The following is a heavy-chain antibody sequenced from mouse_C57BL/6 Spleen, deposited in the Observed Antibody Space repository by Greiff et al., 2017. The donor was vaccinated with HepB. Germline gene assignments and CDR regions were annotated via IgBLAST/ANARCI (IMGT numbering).Heavy chain of an antibody. J-gene: IGHJ2*01. CDR2: IYPGDGDT. CDR3: AEGVITTGGYYFDY. D-gene: IGHD1-1*01. Sequence: QVQLKQSGAELVKPGASVKISCKASGYAFSSYWMNWVKQRPGKGLEWIGQIYPGDGDTNYNGKFKGKATLTADKSSSTAYMQLSSLTSEDSAVYFCAEGVITTGGYYFDYWGQGTTLTVSS. V-gene: IGHV1-80*01. CDR1: GYAFSSYW.